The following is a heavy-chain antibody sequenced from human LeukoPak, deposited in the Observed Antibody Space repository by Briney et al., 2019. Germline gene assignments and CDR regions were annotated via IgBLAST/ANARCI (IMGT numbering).Heavy chain of an antibody. V-gene: IGHV1-69*05. CDR3: ARVGYCSGGSCYSSFDY. CDR1: GGTFSSYA. D-gene: IGHD2-15*01. J-gene: IGHJ4*02. CDR2: IIPIFGTA. Sequence: GASVKVSCKASGGTFSSYAISWVRQAPGQGLEWMGGIIPIFGTANYAQKFQGRVTITTDESTSTAYVELSSLRSEDTAVYYCARVGYCSGGSCYSSFDYWGQGTLVTVSS.